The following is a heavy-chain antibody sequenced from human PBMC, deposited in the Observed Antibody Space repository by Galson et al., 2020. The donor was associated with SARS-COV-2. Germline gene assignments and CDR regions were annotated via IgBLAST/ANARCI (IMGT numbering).Heavy chain of an antibody. D-gene: IGHD5-18*01. CDR1: GFTVSSNY. V-gene: IGHV3-53*04. Sequence: TGGSLRLSCAASGFTVSSNYMSWVRQAPGKGLEWVSVIYSGGSTSYADSVKGRFTISRHNSKNTLYLQMNSLRAEDTAVYYCARVVTDAFDIWGQGTMVTVSS. J-gene: IGHJ3*02. CDR2: IYSGGST. CDR3: ARVVTDAFDI.